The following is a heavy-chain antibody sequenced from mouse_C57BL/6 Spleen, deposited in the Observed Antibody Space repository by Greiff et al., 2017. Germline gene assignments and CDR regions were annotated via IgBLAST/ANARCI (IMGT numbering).Heavy chain of an antibody. CDR3: ARLTSSYYFDY. D-gene: IGHD1-3*01. J-gene: IGHJ2*01. CDR2: IHPNSGST. Sequence: VQLQQPGAELVKPGASVKLSCTASGYTFTSYWMHWVKQRPGQGLEWIGMIHPNSGSTNYNEKFKSKATLTVDKSSSTAYMQLSSLTSEDSAVYYCARLTSSYYFDYWGKGTTLTVSS. CDR1: GYTFTSYW. V-gene: IGHV1-64*01.